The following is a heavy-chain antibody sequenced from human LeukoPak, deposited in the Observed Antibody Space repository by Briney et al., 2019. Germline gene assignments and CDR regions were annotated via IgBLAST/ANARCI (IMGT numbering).Heavy chain of an antibody. V-gene: IGHV3-7*01. J-gene: IGHJ4*02. CDR2: IKQDGSEK. D-gene: IGHD2-21*02. CDR3: ARDNSCGGDCYSGGFHY. CDR1: GFTFSSYW. Sequence: GGYLRLSCAASGFTFSSYWMSWVRQAPGKGLEWVANIKQDGSEKYYVDSVKGRFTISRDNAKNSLYLQMNSLRAEDTAVYYCARDNSCGGDCYSGGFHYWGQGTLVTVSS.